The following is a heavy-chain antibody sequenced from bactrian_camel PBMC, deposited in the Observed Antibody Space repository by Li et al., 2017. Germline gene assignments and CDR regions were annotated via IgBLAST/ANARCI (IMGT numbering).Heavy chain of an antibody. V-gene: IGHV3S1*01. CDR3: TKDRGRAVPAGSFDY. Sequence: HVQLVESGGGLVQPGGSLRLSCAASGFTFSSYRMAWVRQAPGKGLEWVSAINSGGGSTSYADSVKGRFTISRDNAKNTLYLELNSLKTEDTAMYYWTKDRGRAVPAGSFDYWAQGTQVTVS. CDR2: INSGGGST. D-gene: IGHD6*01. J-gene: IGHJ6*01. CDR1: GFTFSSYR.